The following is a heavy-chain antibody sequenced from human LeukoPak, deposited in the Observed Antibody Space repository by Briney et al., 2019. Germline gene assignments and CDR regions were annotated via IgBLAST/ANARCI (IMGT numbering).Heavy chain of an antibody. CDR2: IYTSGST. CDR3: ARMKNTMVRGVIIDY. D-gene: IGHD3-10*01. CDR1: GGSISSYY. Sequence: PSETLSLTCTVSGGSISSYYWRWIRQPAGKGLEWIGRIYTSGSTSYNPSLKSRVTMSVDTSKNQFSLKLSSVTAADTAVYYCARMKNTMVRGVIIDYWGQGTLVTVSS. J-gene: IGHJ4*02. V-gene: IGHV4-4*07.